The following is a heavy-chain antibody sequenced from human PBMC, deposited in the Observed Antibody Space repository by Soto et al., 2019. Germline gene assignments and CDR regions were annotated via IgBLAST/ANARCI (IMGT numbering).Heavy chain of an antibody. Sequence: EVQLVESGGGLVQPGGSLRLSCAASGFTFSSYSMNWVRQAPGKGLEWVSYISSSSSTIYYADSVKGRFTISRDNAKNSLYLQMNSLRDEDTAVYYCARDGVTYGDYVTFDYWGQGTLVTVSS. D-gene: IGHD4-17*01. CDR1: GFTFSSYS. V-gene: IGHV3-48*02. J-gene: IGHJ4*02. CDR2: ISSSSSTI. CDR3: ARDGVTYGDYVTFDY.